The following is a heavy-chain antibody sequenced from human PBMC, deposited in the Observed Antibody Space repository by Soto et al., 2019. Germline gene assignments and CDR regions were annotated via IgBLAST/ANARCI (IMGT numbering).Heavy chain of an antibody. Sequence: QVQLVESGGGVVQPGRSLRLSCAASGFTFSSYGMHWVRQAPGKGLEWVAVISYDGSNKYYADSVKGRFTISRDNSKNTLYLQMNSLRAEATAVYYCAKDRGLYGTNGVCYAFDYWGQGTRVTVSS. V-gene: IGHV3-30*18. J-gene: IGHJ4*02. CDR3: AKDRGLYGTNGVCYAFDY. CDR2: ISYDGSNK. D-gene: IGHD2-8*01. CDR1: GFTFSSYG.